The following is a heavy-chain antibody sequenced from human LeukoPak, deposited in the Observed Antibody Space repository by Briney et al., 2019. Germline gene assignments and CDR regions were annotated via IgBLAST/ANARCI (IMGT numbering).Heavy chain of an antibody. V-gene: IGHV4-34*01. CDR1: GWSFSGYY. CDR2: INHSGST. D-gene: IGHD3-10*01. CDR3: ARDPLYYGSGDSYYYYGMDV. J-gene: IGHJ6*02. Sequence: SETLSLTCAVYGWSFSGYYWSRIRQPPGKGLEWIGEINHSGSTNYNPSLKSRVTISVDTSKNQFSLKLSSVTAADTAVYYCARDPLYYGSGDSYYYYGMDVWGQGTTVTVSS.